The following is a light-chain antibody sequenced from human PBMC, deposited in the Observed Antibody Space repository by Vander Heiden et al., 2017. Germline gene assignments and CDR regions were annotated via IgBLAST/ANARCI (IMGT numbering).Light chain of an antibody. CDR1: LSITSY. CDR3: KQSYSTPYP. Sequence: DSKMTRPPPSLPSSVGVEVTITSPAGLSITSYINMYKQKPGNDPKLLLYAASSLQSGVPTSLSGIRYGIDITINITSLQPEDFASYYCKQSYSTPYPFGQGTKLEIK. CDR2: AAS. J-gene: IGKJ2*01. V-gene: IGKV1-39*01.